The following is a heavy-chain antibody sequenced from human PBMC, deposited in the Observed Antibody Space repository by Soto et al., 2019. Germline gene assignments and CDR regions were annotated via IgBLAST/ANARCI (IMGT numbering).Heavy chain of an antibody. V-gene: IGHV4-34*01. J-gene: IGHJ4*02. Sequence: PSETLSLTCAVYGGSFSGYYWSWIRQPPRKGLEWIGEINHSGSTNYNPSLKSRVTISVDTSKNQFSLKLSSVTVADTAVYYCARMNPQGDYRGQGTLVTVTS. CDR2: INHSGST. CDR1: GGSFSGYY. CDR3: ARMNPQGDY.